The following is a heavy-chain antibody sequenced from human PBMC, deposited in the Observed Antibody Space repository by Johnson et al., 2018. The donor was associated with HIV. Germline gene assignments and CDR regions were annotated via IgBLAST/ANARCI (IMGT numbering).Heavy chain of an antibody. CDR1: GFTFSNAW. D-gene: IGHD3-10*01. CDR2: IKSKTDGGTT. J-gene: IGHJ3*02. Sequence: VQLVESGGGLVKPGGSLRLSCAASGFTFSNAWMSWVRQAPGKGLEWVGRIKSKTDGGTTDYAAPVKGRFTISRDDSKNTLYLQMNSLKTEDTAVYYCTTGTRWYGAITFDIWGQGTMVTVSS. CDR3: TTGTRWYGAITFDI. V-gene: IGHV3-15*01.